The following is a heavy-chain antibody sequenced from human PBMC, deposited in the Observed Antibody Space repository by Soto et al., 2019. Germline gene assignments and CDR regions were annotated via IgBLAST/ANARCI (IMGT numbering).Heavy chain of an antibody. Sequence: SETLSLTCTVSGGSISSSSYYWGWIRQPPGKGLEWIGSIYYSGSTYYNPSLKSRVTISVDTSKNQFSLKLSSVTAADTAVYYCARPSSSWNFSNPGKENYYIDYWGQGNLVTVSS. V-gene: IGHV4-39*01. CDR2: IYYSGST. D-gene: IGHD6-13*01. CDR1: GGSISSSSYY. J-gene: IGHJ4*02. CDR3: ARPSSSWNFSNPGKENYYIDY.